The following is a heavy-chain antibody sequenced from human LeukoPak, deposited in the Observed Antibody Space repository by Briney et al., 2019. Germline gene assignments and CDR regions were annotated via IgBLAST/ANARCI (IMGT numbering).Heavy chain of an antibody. CDR1: GGSISSYY. CDR2: INYSGGT. D-gene: IGHD3-22*01. V-gene: IGHV4-59*08. J-gene: IGHJ6*02. Sequence: ASETLSLTCIVSGGSISSYYWSWVRQPPGKGLEWVGHINYSGGTKSHPSLKSRVTISVDTPKNQFSLKLSSVTAADTAVYYCARYYYDSSGYSHGMDVWGQGTTVTVSS. CDR3: ARYYYDSSGYSHGMDV.